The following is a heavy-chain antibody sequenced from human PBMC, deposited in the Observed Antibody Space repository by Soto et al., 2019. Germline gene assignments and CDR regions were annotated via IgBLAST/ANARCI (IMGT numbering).Heavy chain of an antibody. J-gene: IGHJ3*02. Sequence: ASVKVSCKASGYTFTSYGISWVRQAPGQGLEWMGWISAYNGNTNYAQKLQGRVTMTTDTSTSTAYMELRSLRSDDTAVYYCARCCHGVITIFRVVPRSDDDAFDIWGQGTMVTVSS. CDR1: GYTFTSYG. V-gene: IGHV1-18*01. CDR3: ARCCHGVITIFRVVPRSDDDAFDI. D-gene: IGHD3-3*01. CDR2: ISAYNGNT.